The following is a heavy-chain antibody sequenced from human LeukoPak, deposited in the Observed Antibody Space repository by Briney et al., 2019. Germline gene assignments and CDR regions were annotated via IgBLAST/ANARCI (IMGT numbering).Heavy chain of an antibody. D-gene: IGHD2-2*01. CDR2: MHHSGRT. CDR3: ARAQEGCSRASCYLEP. CDR1: GASISSTNW. Sequence: SGTLSLTCAISGASISSTNWWIWIRQPPGKGLEWIGEMHHSGRTNYNPSLKSRITISVDKSKNQVFLRLNSVAAADTALYYCARAQEGCSRASCYLEPWGQGTLVTVSS. V-gene: IGHV4-4*02. J-gene: IGHJ5*02.